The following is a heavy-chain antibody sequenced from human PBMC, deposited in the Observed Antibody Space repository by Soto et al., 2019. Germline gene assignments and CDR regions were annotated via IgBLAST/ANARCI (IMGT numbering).Heavy chain of an antibody. Sequence: PSETLSLTCTVSGDSISSSNYYWGWIRQPPGKGLEWIANIYYSGTTYCNPSLKSRVAISVDTSKNHFSLKLSSVTAADTAVYYCARVCGGDCHNGMDVWGQGTTVTVSS. D-gene: IGHD2-21*02. V-gene: IGHV4-39*02. CDR3: ARVCGGDCHNGMDV. CDR2: IYYSGTT. J-gene: IGHJ6*02. CDR1: GDSISSSNYY.